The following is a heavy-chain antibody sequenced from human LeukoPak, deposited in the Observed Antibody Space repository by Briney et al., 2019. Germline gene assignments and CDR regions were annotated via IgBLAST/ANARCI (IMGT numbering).Heavy chain of an antibody. J-gene: IGHJ5*02. CDR1: GLIFNNYG. CDR2: ISNDGGGT. Sequence: GGSLRLSCAASGLIFNNYGLIWVRQAPGEGLEWVSAISNDGGGTQYADFVKGRFTISRDNSKHTLFLQMNSLRAEDTALYYCAKGSSGYFADLWGQGTLVTVSS. CDR3: AKGSSGYFADL. D-gene: IGHD3-22*01. V-gene: IGHV3-23*01.